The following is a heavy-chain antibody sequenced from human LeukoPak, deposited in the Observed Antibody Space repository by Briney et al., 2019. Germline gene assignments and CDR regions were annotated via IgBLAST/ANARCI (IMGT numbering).Heavy chain of an antibody. CDR1: GFTLSSYA. J-gene: IGHJ4*02. Sequence: QPGGSLRLSCAASGFTLSSYAMNWVRQAPGKGLEWVSSISGSGSAYYADSVKGRFSISRDKSKNTVYLQMDSLRAEDTAVYYCAKRGAEVGASVAPGDYWGQGTLLTVSS. CDR2: ISGSGSA. D-gene: IGHD1-26*01. V-gene: IGHV3-23*01. CDR3: AKRGAEVGASVAPGDY.